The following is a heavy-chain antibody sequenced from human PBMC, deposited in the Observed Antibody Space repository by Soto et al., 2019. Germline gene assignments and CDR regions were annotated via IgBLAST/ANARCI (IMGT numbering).Heavy chain of an antibody. J-gene: IGHJ6*02. Sequence: QVQLVQSGGEVKKPGASVKVSCKTSGYSFTTYGISWVRQAPGQGLEWMGWISVYNGNTNYAQKFQGRVTMTTDTSTSTAYMELRSLRSDDTAVYYCAREGPAPYYYYGMDVWGQGSTVAVSS. CDR2: ISVYNGNT. CDR3: AREGPAPYYYYGMDV. CDR1: GYSFTTYG. V-gene: IGHV1-18*01.